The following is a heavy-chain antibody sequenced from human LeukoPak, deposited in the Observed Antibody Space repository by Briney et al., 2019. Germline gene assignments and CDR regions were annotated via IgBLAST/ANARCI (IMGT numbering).Heavy chain of an antibody. Sequence: GGSLRLSCAASGFTFSFYSMNWVRQAPGKGLEWISTISSGDTYIYYADSVTGRFTISRDDAKNSVSLHMRSLRAEDTAVYYCAKVLRIARGYYFDYWGQGTLVTVSS. CDR2: ISSGDTYI. V-gene: IGHV3-21*04. CDR1: GFTFSFYS. CDR3: AKVLRIARGYYFDY. J-gene: IGHJ4*02. D-gene: IGHD6-13*01.